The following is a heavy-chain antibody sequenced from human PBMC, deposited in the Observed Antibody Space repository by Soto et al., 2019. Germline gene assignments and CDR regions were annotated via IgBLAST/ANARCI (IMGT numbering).Heavy chain of an antibody. V-gene: IGHV4-39*01. J-gene: IGHJ5*02. CDR2: IYYSGST. Sequence: SETLSLTCTVSGGSISSSSYYWGWIRQPPGKGLEWIGSIYYSGSTYYNPSLKSRVTISVDTSKNQFSLKLSSVTAADTAVYFCARRTFAQGVWSDPWGQGTLVTVSS. CDR1: GGSISSSSYY. CDR3: ARRTFAQGVWSDP.